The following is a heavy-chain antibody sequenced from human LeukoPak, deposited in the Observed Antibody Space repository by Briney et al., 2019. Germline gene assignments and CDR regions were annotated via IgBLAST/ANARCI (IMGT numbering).Heavy chain of an antibody. Sequence: GASVKVSCKASGYTFTSYGISWVRQAPGQGLEWMGWISAYNGNTNYAQKFQGRVTMTRDTSTSTVYMELSSLRSEDTAVYYCATGAQGGYSSSWHYWGQGTLVTVSS. CDR2: ISAYNGNT. CDR3: ATGAQGGYSSSWHY. J-gene: IGHJ4*02. CDR1: GYTFTSYG. V-gene: IGHV1-18*01. D-gene: IGHD6-13*01.